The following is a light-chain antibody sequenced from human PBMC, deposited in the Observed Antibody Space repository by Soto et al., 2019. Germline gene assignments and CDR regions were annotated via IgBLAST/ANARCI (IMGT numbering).Light chain of an antibody. CDR2: GAS. CDR3: QEYINWPLT. J-gene: IGKJ4*01. CDR1: QSVSSS. Sequence: EVVMTHSPATLSVSLGERATHSCRASQSVSSSLAWYQQKPGQAPRLLIFGASTRATGIPARFSGSGSGTDFTLTISSLQSEDFAVYYCQEYINWPLTFGGGTKV. V-gene: IGKV3-15*01.